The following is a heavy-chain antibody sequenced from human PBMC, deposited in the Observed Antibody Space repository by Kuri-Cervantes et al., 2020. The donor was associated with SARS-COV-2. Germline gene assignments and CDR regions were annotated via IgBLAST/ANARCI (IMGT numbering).Heavy chain of an antibody. CDR2: ISSSSSYI. J-gene: IGHJ3*02. Sequence: GGSLRLSCAASGFTFSSYSMNWVRQAPGKGLEWVSSISSSSSYIYYADSVKGRFTISRDNAKNSLYLQMNSLRAEDTAVYYCAKRRSYCSGGSCSFGAFDTWGQGTMVTVSS. D-gene: IGHD2-15*01. V-gene: IGHV3-21*01. CDR1: GFTFSSYS. CDR3: AKRRSYCSGGSCSFGAFDT.